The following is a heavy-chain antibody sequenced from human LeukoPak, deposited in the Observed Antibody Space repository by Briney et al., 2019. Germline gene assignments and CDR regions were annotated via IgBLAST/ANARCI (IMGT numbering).Heavy chain of an antibody. CDR1: GYTFTGYY. V-gene: IGHV1-2*06. D-gene: IGHD3-22*01. J-gene: IGHJ4*02. Sequence: ASVKVSCKASGYTFTGYYIHWGRQAPGQGLEWTGRINPNSGGTNYAQKFQGRVTMTRDTSISTAYMELSRLRSDDTAVYYCAREGSAIVVVITPLDYWGQGTLVTVSS. CDR2: INPNSGGT. CDR3: AREGSAIVVVITPLDY.